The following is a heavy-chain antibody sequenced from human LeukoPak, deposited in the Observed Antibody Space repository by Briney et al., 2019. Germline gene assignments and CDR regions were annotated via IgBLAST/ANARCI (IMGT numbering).Heavy chain of an antibody. CDR2: IGDSGSST. CDR1: GFTFSIYG. CDR3: AKGGSLTTVTHFDY. Sequence: GGSLRLSCAASGFTFSIYGMNWVRQAPGKGLEWVSGIGDSGSSTYYADSVKGRFTISRDNSKNTLYLQTNSLRAEDTAVYYCAKGGSLTTVTHFDYWGQGSLVTVSS. J-gene: IGHJ4*02. D-gene: IGHD4-17*01. V-gene: IGHV3-23*01.